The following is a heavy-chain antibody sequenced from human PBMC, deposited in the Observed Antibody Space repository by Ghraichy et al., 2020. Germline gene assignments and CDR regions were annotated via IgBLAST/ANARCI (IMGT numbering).Heavy chain of an antibody. CDR1: GGSISSSSYY. Sequence: ETLSFTCTVSGGSISSSSYYWGWIRQPPGKGLEWIGSIYYSGSTYYNPSLKSRVTISVDTSKNQFSLKLSSVTAADTAVYYCASHRRGATRHGAFDIWGQGTMVTVSS. CDR3: ASHRRGATRHGAFDI. D-gene: IGHD1-26*01. CDR2: IYYSGST. V-gene: IGHV4-39*01. J-gene: IGHJ3*02.